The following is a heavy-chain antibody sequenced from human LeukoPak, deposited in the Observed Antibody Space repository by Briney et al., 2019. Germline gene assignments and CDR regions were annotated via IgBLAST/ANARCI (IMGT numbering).Heavy chain of an antibody. J-gene: IGHJ4*02. D-gene: IGHD3-22*01. CDR2: IYYSGST. Sequence: PSETLSLTCTVSGGSISSSNYYWGWIRQPPGKGLEWIGSIYYSGSTYYNPSLKSRVTISVDTSKNQFSLKLSSVTAADTAVYYCATWITMIVVVTSYWGQGTLVTASS. V-gene: IGHV4-39*01. CDR1: GGSISSSNYY. CDR3: ATWITMIVVVTSY.